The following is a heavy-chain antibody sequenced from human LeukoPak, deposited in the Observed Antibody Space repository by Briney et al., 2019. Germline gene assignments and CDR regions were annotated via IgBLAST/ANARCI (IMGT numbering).Heavy chain of an antibody. Sequence: GGSLRLSCAASGFTFSNYMMHWVRQAPGKGLVWVSRIKSDGITITYADSVKGRFTISRDNSKNTLYLQKNSLRADDTAIYYCAKSMTLQWRGFFDLWGRGTHVTVSS. CDR3: AKSMTLQWRGFFDL. D-gene: IGHD6-19*01. J-gene: IGHJ2*01. CDR1: GFTFSNYM. V-gene: IGHV3-74*01. CDR2: IKSDGITI.